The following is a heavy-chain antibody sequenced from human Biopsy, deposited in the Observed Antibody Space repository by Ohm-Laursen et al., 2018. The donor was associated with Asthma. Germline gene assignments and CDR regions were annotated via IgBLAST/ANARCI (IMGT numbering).Heavy chain of an antibody. Sequence: SVKVSCKVSGDSFSNYAISWVRQAPGQGLEWMGGLIPVLGTPDHAQMFEGRVTITADESTSTACMELSSLSSEDTAVYYCARGYSGSDRIVYYYSGLEVWGQGTTVTVSS. D-gene: IGHD5-12*01. CDR2: LIPVLGTP. CDR1: GDSFSNYA. V-gene: IGHV1-69*13. CDR3: ARGYSGSDRIVYYYSGLEV. J-gene: IGHJ6*02.